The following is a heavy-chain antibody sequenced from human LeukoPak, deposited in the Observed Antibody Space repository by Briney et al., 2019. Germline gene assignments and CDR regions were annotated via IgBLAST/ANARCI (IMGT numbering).Heavy chain of an antibody. Sequence: SETLSLTCAVYGGSFSGYYWSWIRQPPGKGLEWIGEINRSGSTNYNPSLKSRVTISVDTSKNQFSLKLSSVTAADTAVYYCATPPRYWGQGTLVTVSS. CDR2: INRSGST. CDR1: GGSFSGYY. V-gene: IGHV4-34*01. CDR3: ATPPRY. J-gene: IGHJ4*02.